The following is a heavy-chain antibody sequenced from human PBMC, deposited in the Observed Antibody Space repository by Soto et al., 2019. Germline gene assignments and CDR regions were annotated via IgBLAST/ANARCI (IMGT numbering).Heavy chain of an antibody. CDR2: IYYSGNT. CDR1: GDSISSGAYY. CDR3: ARTPYDSSGYGYFDY. D-gene: IGHD3-22*01. J-gene: IGHJ4*02. Sequence: QVQLQESGPGLVKPSQTVSLSCTDCGDSISSGAYYWSWIRQHPEKGLEWIGYIYYSGNTYYNPSLKSRVTISIDTSMNQFSLNLYSVTAADTAVYYCARTPYDSSGYGYFDYWGQGTLVTVSS. V-gene: IGHV4-31*03.